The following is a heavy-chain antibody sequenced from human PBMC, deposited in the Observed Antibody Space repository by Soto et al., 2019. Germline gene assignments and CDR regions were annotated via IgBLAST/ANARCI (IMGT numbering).Heavy chain of an antibody. CDR3: ARGRGAATIYYYYGMDV. CDR2: INHSGST. V-gene: IGHV4-34*01. CDR1: GGSFSGYY. J-gene: IGHJ6*02. Sequence: SETLSLTCAVYGGSFSGYYWSWIRQPPGKGLEWIGEINHSGSTNYNPSLKSRVTISVDTSKNQFSLKLSSVTAADTAVYYCARGRGAATIYYYYGMDVWGQGTTVTVSS. D-gene: IGHD2-15*01.